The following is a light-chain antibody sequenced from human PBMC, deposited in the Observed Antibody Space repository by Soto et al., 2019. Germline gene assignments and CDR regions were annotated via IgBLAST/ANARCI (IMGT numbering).Light chain of an antibody. CDR1: TSNIGGNY. CDR2: RNN. V-gene: IGLV1-47*01. Sequence: QSVLTQPSSASGTPGQRVTISCSGSTSNIGGNYVYWFQQLPGTAPQLLIYRNNQRPSGVPDRFSGSKSGTSAFLAISGLRSEDEADYYCATWDDSLSGWVFGGGTKLTVL. CDR3: ATWDDSLSGWV. J-gene: IGLJ3*02.